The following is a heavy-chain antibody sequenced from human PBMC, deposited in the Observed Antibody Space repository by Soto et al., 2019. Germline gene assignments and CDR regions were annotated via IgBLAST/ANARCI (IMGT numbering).Heavy chain of an antibody. V-gene: IGHV4-39*01. Sequence: QLQRQESGPGLVKPSETLSLTCTVSGGSVSSGDYWWDWIRQLPGKELEWIGIVSVFYDGTTHSNPSRKSRVIISIATSNNQFSLKLNSVTAADTAFYYCARQVGGDKWYFDVWGRGTLVTVSS. CDR1: GGSVSSGDYW. D-gene: IGHD1-26*01. J-gene: IGHJ2*01. CDR2: VFYDGTT. CDR3: ARQVGGDKWYFDV.